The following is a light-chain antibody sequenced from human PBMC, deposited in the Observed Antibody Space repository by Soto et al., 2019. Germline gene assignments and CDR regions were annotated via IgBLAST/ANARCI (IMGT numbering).Light chain of an antibody. CDR1: QXXXXX. V-gene: IGKV1-39*01. J-gene: IGKJ2*01. CDR2: GAS. Sequence: DIQLTQSPXSLSASVXXXXXXTCRASQXXXXXLXWYQHKPGKPPKVQIYGASTLQSGDPSTFIGSGSGTDFTLTITSLRPEDFATSCCQHSYTTPYTFGQGTKLEIK. CDR3: QHSYTTPYT.